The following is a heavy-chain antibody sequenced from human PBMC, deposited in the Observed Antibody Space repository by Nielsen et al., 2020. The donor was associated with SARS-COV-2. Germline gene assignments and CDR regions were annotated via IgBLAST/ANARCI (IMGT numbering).Heavy chain of an antibody. CDR3: ARGFKLVFHYYGMDV. CDR2: IYYSGST. D-gene: IGHD3-10*02. CDR1: GGSISSYY. Sequence: GSLRLSCTVSGGSISSYYWSWIRQPPGKGLEWIGYIYYSGSTNYNPSLKSRVTISVDTSKNQFSLKLSSVTAADTAVYYCARGFKLVFHYYGMDVWGQGTTVTVSS. V-gene: IGHV4-59*01. J-gene: IGHJ6*02.